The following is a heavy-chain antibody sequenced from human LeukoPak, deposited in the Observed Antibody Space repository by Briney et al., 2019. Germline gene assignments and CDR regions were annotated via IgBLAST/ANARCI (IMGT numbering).Heavy chain of an antibody. CDR3: ARRALYDSSGYGFDY. V-gene: IGHV1-46*01. J-gene: IGHJ4*02. D-gene: IGHD3-22*01. Sequence: ASVKLSCTASGYTFTSYYMHCVRQAPGQRPAWIGIINPSGGSTSYAQKFQGRVTMTRDTSTSTVYMELSSLRSEDTAVYYCARRALYDSSGYGFDYWGQGTLVTVSS. CDR2: INPSGGST. CDR1: GYTFTSYY.